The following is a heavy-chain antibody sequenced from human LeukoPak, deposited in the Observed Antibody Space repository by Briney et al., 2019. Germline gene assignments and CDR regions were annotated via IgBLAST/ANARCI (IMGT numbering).Heavy chain of an antibody. CDR2: IYYSGST. CDR3: ARRPPYCSGGSCYFDY. D-gene: IGHD2-15*01. CDR1: GGSISSSSYY. Sequence: SETLSLTCTVSGGSISSSSYYWGWIRQPPGKGLEWIGSIYYSGSTYYNPSLKSRVTISVDTSKNQFSLKLSSVTAADTAAYYCARRPPYCSGGSCYFDYWGQGTLVTVSS. J-gene: IGHJ4*02. V-gene: IGHV4-39*01.